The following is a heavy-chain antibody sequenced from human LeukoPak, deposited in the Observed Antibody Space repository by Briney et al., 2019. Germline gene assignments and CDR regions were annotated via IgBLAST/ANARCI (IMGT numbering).Heavy chain of an antibody. Sequence: PGGSLRLSCVGSGFTFSADSMNWVRQAPDKGLEWISYISRSGSTTYYGDSVKGRSTISRDNAKNSVFLQLNSLRDEDTAVYFCARDHPGKYYFDSWGQGALVIVSS. J-gene: IGHJ4*02. CDR3: ARDHPGKYYFDS. CDR2: ISRSGSTT. V-gene: IGHV3-48*02. CDR1: GFTFSADS. D-gene: IGHD1-14*01.